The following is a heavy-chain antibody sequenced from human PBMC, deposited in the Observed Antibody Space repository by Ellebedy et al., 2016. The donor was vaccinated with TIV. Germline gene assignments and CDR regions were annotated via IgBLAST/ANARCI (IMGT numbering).Heavy chain of an antibody. CDR2: IKQDGSET. V-gene: IGHV3-7*01. CDR1: GFTFSNYW. J-gene: IGHJ4*02. CDR3: VRTGRPWFDY. Sequence: GESLKISCAASGFTFSNYWMSWVRQAPGKGLEWVANIKQDGSETYYVDSVKGRFTISRDNAKNSLYLQMNSLKAEDTAVYYCVRTGRPWFDYWGQGTLVTVSS. D-gene: IGHD2-8*02.